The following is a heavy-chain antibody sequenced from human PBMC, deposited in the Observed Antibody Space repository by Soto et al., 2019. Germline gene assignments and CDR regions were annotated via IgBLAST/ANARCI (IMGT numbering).Heavy chain of an antibody. D-gene: IGHD3-10*01. J-gene: IGHJ6*02. V-gene: IGHV1-18*01. CDR2: ISAYNGNT. CDR1: GYTFTSYG. Sequence: QVQLVQSGAEVKKPGASVKVSCKASGYTFTSYGISWVRQAPGQGLEWMGWISAYNGNTNYAQKLQGRVTMTTDTSTSTAYMELRSLRSDDKAVYYCERAAAGDYYYYYGMDVWGQGTTVTVSS. CDR3: ERAAAGDYYYYYGMDV.